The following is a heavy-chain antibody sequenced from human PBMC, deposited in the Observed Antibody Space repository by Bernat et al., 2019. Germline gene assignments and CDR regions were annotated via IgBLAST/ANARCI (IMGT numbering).Heavy chain of an antibody. V-gene: IGHV3-30*01. J-gene: IGHJ4*02. CDR3: AREYSSSSGPRNYFDY. CDR1: GFTFSSYA. D-gene: IGHD6-6*01. CDR2: ISYDGSNK. Sequence: QVQLVESGGGVVQPGRSLRLSCAASGFTFSSYAMHWVRQAPGKGLGWVAVISYDGSNKYYADSVKGRFTISRDNSKNTLYLQMNSLRAEDTAVYYCAREYSSSSGPRNYFDYWGQGTLVTVSS.